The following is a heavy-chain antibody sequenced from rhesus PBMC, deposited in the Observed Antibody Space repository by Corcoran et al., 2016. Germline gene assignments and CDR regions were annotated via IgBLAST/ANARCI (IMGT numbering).Heavy chain of an antibody. Sequence: QLQLQESGPGLVKPSETLSLTCAVSGPSIRRSFWFWIRQDPGKGLEWIGYIHGSGSNTTNNDSRNSRDTLSIDTPKNQGSLKLSSVTAADTAVYYGARDRGTGTTSFLDDWGQGVLVTVSS. V-gene: IGHV4-169*02. D-gene: IGHD1-7*02. CDR2: IHGSGSNT. J-gene: IGHJ4*01. CDR3: ARDRGTGTTSFLDD. CDR1: GPSIRRSF.